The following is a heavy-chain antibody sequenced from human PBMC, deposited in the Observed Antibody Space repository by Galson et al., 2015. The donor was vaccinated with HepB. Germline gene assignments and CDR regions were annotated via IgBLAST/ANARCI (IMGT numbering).Heavy chain of an antibody. D-gene: IGHD6-19*01. CDR3: ARGIAVAGYLLLTNDY. CDR1: GYTFTSYG. J-gene: IGHJ4*02. V-gene: IGHV1-18*01. CDR2: ISAYNGNT. Sequence: SVKVSCKASGYTFTSYGISWVRQAPGQGLEWMGWISAYNGNTNYAQKLQGRVAMTTDTSTSTAYMELRSLRSDDTAVYYCARGIAVAGYLLLTNDYWGQGTLVTVSS.